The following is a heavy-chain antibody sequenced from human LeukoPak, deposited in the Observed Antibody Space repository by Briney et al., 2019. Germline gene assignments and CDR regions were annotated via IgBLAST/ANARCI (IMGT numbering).Heavy chain of an antibody. V-gene: IGHV4-39*01. D-gene: IGHD5-24*01. CDR2: IYYSGST. CDR1: GGSISSSSYY. Sequence: SETLSLTCTVSGGSISSSSYYWGWIRQPPGKGLEWIGSIYYSGSTYYNPSLKSRVTISVDTSKNQFSLKLSSVTAADTAVYYCATQPVDGYNEGHWFDPWGQGTLVTVSS. CDR3: ATQPVDGYNEGHWFDP. J-gene: IGHJ5*02.